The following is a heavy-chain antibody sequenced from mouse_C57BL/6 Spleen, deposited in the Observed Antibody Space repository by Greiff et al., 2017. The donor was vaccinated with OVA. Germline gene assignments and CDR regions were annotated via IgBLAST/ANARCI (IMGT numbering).Heavy chain of an antibody. CDR3: ARYYCNYGGDV. J-gene: IGHJ1*03. CDR2: IDPSDSYT. V-gene: IGHV1-69*01. D-gene: IGHD2-1*01. CDR1: GYTFTSYW. Sequence: VQLQQPGAELVMPGASVKLSCKASGYTFTSYWMHWVKQRPGQGLEWIGEIDPSDSYTNYNQKFKGKSTLTVDKSSSTAYMQLSSLTSEDSAVYYCARYYCNYGGDVWGTGTTVTVSS.